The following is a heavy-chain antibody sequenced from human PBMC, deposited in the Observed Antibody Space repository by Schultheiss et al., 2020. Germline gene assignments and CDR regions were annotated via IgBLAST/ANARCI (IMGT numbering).Heavy chain of an antibody. Sequence: SETLSLTCAVYGVSISSSDYYWSWIRQHPGKGLEWIGYIYYSGNTYYNPSLKSRVIIAVDTSKNQFSLKLNSVTAADTAVYYCARGGDATMIVVDDDDAFDIWGQGTVVT. J-gene: IGHJ3*02. V-gene: IGHV4-31*11. D-gene: IGHD3-22*01. CDR2: IYYSGNT. CDR1: GVSISSSDYY. CDR3: ARGGDATMIVVDDDDAFDI.